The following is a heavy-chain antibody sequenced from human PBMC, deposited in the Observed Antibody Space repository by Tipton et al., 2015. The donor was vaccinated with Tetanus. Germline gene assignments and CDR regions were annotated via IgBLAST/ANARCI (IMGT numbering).Heavy chain of an antibody. J-gene: IGHJ4*02. CDR2: DSGYSGNT. CDR3: ARLVKQWLVPEDY. D-gene: IGHD6-19*01. Sequence: QVQLVQSGAEVKKPGASVKVSCKASGYTFTYLYIHWVRQAPGQGLEWMGWDSGYSGNTIYARKVQGRVTMTTDTSTNTAYLELRSLRSDDTAVYFCARLVKQWLVPEDYWGQGTLVTVS. CDR1: GYTFTYLY. V-gene: IGHV1-18*01.